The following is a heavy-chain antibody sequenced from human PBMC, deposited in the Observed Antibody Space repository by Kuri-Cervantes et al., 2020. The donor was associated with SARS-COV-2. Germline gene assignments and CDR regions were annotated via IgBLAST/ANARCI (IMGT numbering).Heavy chain of an antibody. J-gene: IGHJ4*02. CDR1: GFTVSSNY. D-gene: IGHD3-22*01. Sequence: ETLSLTCAASGFTVSSNYMSWVRQAPGKGLEWVSVIYSGGSSTYYADSVKGRFTISRDNSKNTLYLQMNSLRAEDTAVYYCAKDQDYYDSSGQFDYWGQGTLVTVSS. CDR2: IYSGGSST. CDR3: AKDQDYYDSSGQFDY. V-gene: IGHV3-23*03.